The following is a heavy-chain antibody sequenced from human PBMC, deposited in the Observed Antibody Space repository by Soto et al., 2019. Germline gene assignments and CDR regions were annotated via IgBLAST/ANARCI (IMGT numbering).Heavy chain of an antibody. D-gene: IGHD6-13*01. Sequence: QVQLVQSGAEVKKPGASVKVSCKASGYIFTNYYIHWVRQAPGQGLEWMAIINPLPTSGSTNYAQEFRGRVTVTRDTSTSTVYMDRSSLRSDDTAIYYCARDLAAAAYWGQGTLVTVSS. J-gene: IGHJ4*02. CDR1: GYIFTNYY. CDR3: ARDLAAAAY. V-gene: IGHV1-46*01. CDR2: INPLPTSGST.